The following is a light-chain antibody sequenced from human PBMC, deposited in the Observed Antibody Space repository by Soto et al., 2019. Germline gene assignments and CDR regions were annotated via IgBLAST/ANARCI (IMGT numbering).Light chain of an antibody. CDR3: QQSNSFPLT. V-gene: IGKV1-5*01. CDR2: DAS. CDR1: QSVSSW. Sequence: IQMTQSPSTLSASVGDRVSITCRASQSVSSWLAWYQQKPGKAPKLLIYDASGLESGVPSRFSGSGSGTDFTLTISSLQPEDSATYYCQQSNSFPLTFGGGTKVDIK. J-gene: IGKJ4*01.